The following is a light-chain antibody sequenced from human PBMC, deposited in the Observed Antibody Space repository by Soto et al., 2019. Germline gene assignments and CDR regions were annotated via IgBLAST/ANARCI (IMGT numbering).Light chain of an antibody. CDR3: PAWDDSLSGVV. CDR2: SNS. J-gene: IGLJ2*01. CDR1: SSNIGSNY. V-gene: IGLV1-47*02. Sequence: QSVLTQPPSASGTPGQRVTISCSGSSSNIGSNYVDWYQQLPGTVPQLLIYSNSERPSGVPDRFSGSKSGTSASLAISGLRAEDEADYYCPAWDDSLSGVVFGGGTKLTVL.